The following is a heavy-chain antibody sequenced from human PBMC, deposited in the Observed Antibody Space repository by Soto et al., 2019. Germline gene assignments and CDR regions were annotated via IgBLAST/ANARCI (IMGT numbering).Heavy chain of an antibody. CDR2: ITGRGDTT. Sequence: PGGSLRLSCAASGFPFGDHAMHWVRQAPGKGLEWVSAITGRGDTTYYADSVKGRFTVSRDNSKNTLYLQMNSLRAEDTAVFYCGRGGSDSPMAPGYWGQGTLVTVSS. D-gene: IGHD5-18*01. J-gene: IGHJ4*02. CDR1: GFPFGDHA. CDR3: GRGGSDSPMAPGY. V-gene: IGHV3-23*01.